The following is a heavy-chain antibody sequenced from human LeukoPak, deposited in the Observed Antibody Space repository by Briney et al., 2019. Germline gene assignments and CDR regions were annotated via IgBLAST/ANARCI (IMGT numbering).Heavy chain of an antibody. CDR1: GRSISSHY. CDR2: IYYTGTT. J-gene: IGHJ4*02. Sequence: SETLSLTCSVSGRSISSHYWSCIRQPPGKELEWIGYIYYTGTTNYKPSLKSRVNISVDTSKNQFSLNLTSVTAADTAVYYCARAYSSSSGRPFDYWGQGTLVTVSS. CDR3: ARAYSSSSGRPFDY. V-gene: IGHV4-59*11. D-gene: IGHD6-6*01.